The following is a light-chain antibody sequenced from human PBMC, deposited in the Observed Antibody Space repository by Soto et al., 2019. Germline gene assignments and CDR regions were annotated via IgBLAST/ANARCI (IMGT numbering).Light chain of an antibody. J-gene: IGKJ1*01. CDR3: QQYGSSPPT. V-gene: IGKV3-20*01. Sequence: EIVLTQSPGTLSLSPGERATLSCRASQSVSSNYLAWYQRKPGQAPRLLIYGSSNSATGIPNRFSGSGSGTDFTLTITRLEPEDFVVYYCQQYGSSPPTFGQGTKVQI. CDR1: QSVSSNY. CDR2: GSS.